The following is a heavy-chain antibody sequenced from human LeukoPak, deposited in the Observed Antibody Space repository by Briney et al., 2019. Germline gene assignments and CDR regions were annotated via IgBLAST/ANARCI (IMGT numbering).Heavy chain of an antibody. CDR2: IKSKTDGGAT. CDR1: GFTLSNAW. J-gene: IGHJ4*02. Sequence: GGSLRLSCAASGFTLSNAWMSWVRQAPGKGLEWVGRIKSKTDGGATHYAAPVKGRFTISRDDSKNTLYLQMNSLKTEDTAVDYCTTEAYYYDSGAIKYFDYWGQGTLVTVSS. V-gene: IGHV3-15*01. CDR3: TTEAYYYDSGAIKYFDY. D-gene: IGHD3-22*01.